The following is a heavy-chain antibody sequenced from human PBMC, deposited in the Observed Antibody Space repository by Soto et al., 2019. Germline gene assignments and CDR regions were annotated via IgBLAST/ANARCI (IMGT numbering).Heavy chain of an antibody. CDR1: GYTFTSYG. Sequence: QVQLVQSGAEVKKPGASVKVSCKASGYTFTSYGISWVRQAPGQGLEWMGWISAYNGNTNYAQKLQGRVTMTTDTSTITAYMELRSLRSDDTAVYYCARENQSGSYALGAFDIWGQGTMVTVSS. J-gene: IGHJ3*02. CDR2: ISAYNGNT. CDR3: ARENQSGSYALGAFDI. D-gene: IGHD1-26*01. V-gene: IGHV1-18*01.